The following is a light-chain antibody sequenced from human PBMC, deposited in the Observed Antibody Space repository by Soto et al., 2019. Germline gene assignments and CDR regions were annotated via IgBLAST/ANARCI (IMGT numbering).Light chain of an antibody. J-gene: IGLJ3*02. CDR3: RSYTSSSWV. CDR1: SSDVGGYNY. Sequence: QSALTQPASVSGSPGQSITISCTGTSSDVGGYNYVSWYQQHPGKAPKLMIYEVSNRPSGVSNRFSGSKSGNTASLTISGLQAEDEADYYCRSYTSSSWVFGGGTQLTVL. V-gene: IGLV2-14*01. CDR2: EVS.